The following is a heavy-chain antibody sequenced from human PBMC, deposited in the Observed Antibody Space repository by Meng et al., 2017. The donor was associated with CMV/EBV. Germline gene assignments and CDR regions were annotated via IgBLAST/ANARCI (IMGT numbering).Heavy chain of an antibody. CDR2: MNPNSGNT. Sequence: ASVKVSCKASGYTFTSYDINWVRQATGQGLEWMGWMNPNSGNTGYAQKFQGRVTITRNTSISTAYMELSSLRSEDTAVYYCAREKRGLGYCSSTSCYYYYGMDVWGQGTTVTVSS. V-gene: IGHV1-8*03. J-gene: IGHJ6*02. CDR3: AREKRGLGYCSSTSCYYYYGMDV. D-gene: IGHD2-2*01. CDR1: GYTFTSYD.